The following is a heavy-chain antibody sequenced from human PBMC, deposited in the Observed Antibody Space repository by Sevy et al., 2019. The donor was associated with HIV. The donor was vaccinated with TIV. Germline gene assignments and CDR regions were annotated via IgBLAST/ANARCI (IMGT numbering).Heavy chain of an antibody. J-gene: IGHJ3*02. Sequence: GESLKISCAASGFTFSSYGMHWVRQAPGKGLEWVAVIWYDGSNKYYADSVKGRFTISRDNSKNTLYLQMNSLRAEDTAVYYCAREHYYDSSGGGFDIWGEGTLVIVS. V-gene: IGHV3-33*01. D-gene: IGHD3-22*01. CDR3: AREHYYDSSGGGFDI. CDR1: GFTFSSYG. CDR2: IWYDGSNK.